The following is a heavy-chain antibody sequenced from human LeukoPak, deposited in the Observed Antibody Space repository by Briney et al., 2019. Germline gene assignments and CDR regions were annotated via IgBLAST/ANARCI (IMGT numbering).Heavy chain of an antibody. CDR1: GFTFSSYW. CDR2: INPGGSSI. D-gene: IGHD1-14*01. CDR3: ARSNQADDY. V-gene: IGHV3-74*01. J-gene: IGHJ4*02. Sequence: GGSPRLSCAASGFTFSSYWMHWVRQVPGKGLVWVARINPGGSSITYADSVKGRFTISRDDAKNTLYLQMDSLRAEDTGVYYCARSNQADDYWGQGTLVTVSS.